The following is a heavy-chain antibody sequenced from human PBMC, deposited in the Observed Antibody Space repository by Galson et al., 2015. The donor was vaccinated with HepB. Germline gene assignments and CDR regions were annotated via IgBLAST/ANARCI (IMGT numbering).Heavy chain of an antibody. J-gene: IGHJ4*02. CDR3: ARKELRGGYVHY. V-gene: IGHV4-59*06. CDR1: GGSIRSYY. Sequence: ETLSLTCIVSGGSIRSYYWSWIRPPPGKGLEWIGYIYYSGSTYYNPSLRSRVTISMDTSKNQFSLKLSSVTAADTAVYYCARKELRGGYVHYWGQGTLVTVSS. CDR2: IYYSGST. D-gene: IGHD1-7*01.